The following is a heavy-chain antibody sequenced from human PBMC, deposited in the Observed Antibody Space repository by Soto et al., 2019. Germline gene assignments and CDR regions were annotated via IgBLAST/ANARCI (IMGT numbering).Heavy chain of an antibody. D-gene: IGHD6-19*01. CDR2: MNPNSGNT. CDR3: ARGSLLWWLVYYYRMDV. CDR1: GYTFTSYD. Sequence: QVQLVQSGAEVKKPGASVKVSCKASGYTFTSYDINWVRQATGQGLEWMGWMNPNSGNTGYAQKIQGRVTITRNTYISTVYMALSSLKSDDTTVYYCARGSLLWWLVYYYRMDVWGQGTTVTVSS. J-gene: IGHJ6*02. V-gene: IGHV1-8*01.